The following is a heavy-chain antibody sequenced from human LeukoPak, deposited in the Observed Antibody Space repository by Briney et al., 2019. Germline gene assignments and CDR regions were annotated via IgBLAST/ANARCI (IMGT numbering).Heavy chain of an antibody. V-gene: IGHV4-34*01. CDR1: GGSFTGYY. Sequence: SETLSLTCSVDGGSFTGYYWTWIRQPPGKGLEWIGEINHTGNTNYNPSLKSRVTLSIDMSKKQFSLHLTSLTAVDTAVYYCAGITGYGGGSLRYWGQGTLVAISS. J-gene: IGHJ4*02. D-gene: IGHD4-23*01. CDR2: INHTGNT. CDR3: AGITGYGGGSLRY.